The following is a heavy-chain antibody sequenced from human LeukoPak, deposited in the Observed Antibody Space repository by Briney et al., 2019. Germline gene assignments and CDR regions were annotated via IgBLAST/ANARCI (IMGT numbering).Heavy chain of an antibody. D-gene: IGHD1-26*01. Sequence: GASVTVSCKASGGTFSSYAISWVRQAPGQGLEWRGGIIPIFGTANYAQTFQGRVTITTDESTSTAYMELSSLRSEDTAVYYCARSLVGAHVFDYWGQGTLVTVSS. J-gene: IGHJ4*02. CDR2: IIPIFGTA. CDR1: GGTFSSYA. V-gene: IGHV1-69*05. CDR3: ARSLVGAHVFDY.